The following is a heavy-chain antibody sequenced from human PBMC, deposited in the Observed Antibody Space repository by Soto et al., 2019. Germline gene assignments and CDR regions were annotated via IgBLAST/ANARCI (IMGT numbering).Heavy chain of an antibody. D-gene: IGHD3-10*01. J-gene: IGHJ3*02. CDR1: GYTFTGYY. CDR2: INPNSGGT. V-gene: IGHV1-2*04. CDR3: AREGGSGSYPGAFDI. Sequence: ASVKVSCKASGYTFTGYYMHWVRQAPGQGLEGMGWINPNSGGTNYAQKFQGWVTMTRDTSISTAYMELSRLRSDDPAVYYCAREGGSGSYPGAFDIWGQGTTVTVSS.